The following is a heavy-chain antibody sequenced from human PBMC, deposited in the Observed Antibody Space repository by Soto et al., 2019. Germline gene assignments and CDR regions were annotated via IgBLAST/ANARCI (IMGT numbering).Heavy chain of an antibody. CDR1: GDNVSSNSAA. V-gene: IGHV6-1*01. J-gene: IGHJ4*02. Sequence: SQTLSLTCAISGDNVSSNSAAWNWIRQSPSRGLEWLGRTYYRSKWYNDYAVSVKSRITINPDTSKNQFSLQLNSVTPEDTAVYSCASSRKYSSGWQTRYSFDYSGKGPLVTVSS. CDR2: TYYRSKWYN. D-gene: IGHD6-19*01. CDR3: ASSRKYSSGWQTRYSFDY.